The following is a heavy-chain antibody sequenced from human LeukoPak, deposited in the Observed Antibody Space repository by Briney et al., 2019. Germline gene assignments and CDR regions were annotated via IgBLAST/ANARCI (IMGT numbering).Heavy chain of an antibody. CDR3: ARDTYSSGWSTEEGAFDI. CDR2: IIPIFGTA. D-gene: IGHD6-19*01. V-gene: IGHV1-69*13. Sequence: ASVKVSCKASGGTFSSYAISWVRQAPGQGLEWMGGIIPIFGTANYAQKFQGRVTITADESTSTAYMELSSLRSEDTAVYYCARDTYSSGWSTEEGAFDIWGQGTMVTVSS. J-gene: IGHJ3*02. CDR1: GGTFSSYA.